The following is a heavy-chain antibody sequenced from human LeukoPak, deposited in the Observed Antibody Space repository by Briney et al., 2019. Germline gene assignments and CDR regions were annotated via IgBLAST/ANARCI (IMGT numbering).Heavy chain of an antibody. Sequence: GGSLRLSCAASGFTFSSYAMSWVRQAPGKGLEWVANIKEDGSKKDYVDSVKGRFTISRDNAKNLLYLQMDSLRAEDTAVYYCARDEVGGSYAYWGQGSLVTVS. V-gene: IGHV3-7*01. D-gene: IGHD1-26*01. J-gene: IGHJ4*02. CDR1: GFTFSSYA. CDR2: IKEDGSKK. CDR3: ARDEVGGSYAY.